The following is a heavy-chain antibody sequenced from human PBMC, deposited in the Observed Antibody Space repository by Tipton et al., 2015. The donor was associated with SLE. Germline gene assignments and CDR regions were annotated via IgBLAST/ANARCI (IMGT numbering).Heavy chain of an antibody. Sequence: LRLSCTVSGDSISSGGYFWSWIRQHPGKGLEWIGYIYYSGSTYYNPSLKSRVTISADTSNNQFSLKLTSVTAADTAMYYCARNAGSYSSSMGYYHYYFMDVWGKGTTVTVSS. D-gene: IGHD6-6*01. V-gene: IGHV4-61*08. CDR1: GDSISSGGYF. CDR2: IYYSGST. CDR3: ARNAGSYSSSMGYYHYYFMDV. J-gene: IGHJ6*03.